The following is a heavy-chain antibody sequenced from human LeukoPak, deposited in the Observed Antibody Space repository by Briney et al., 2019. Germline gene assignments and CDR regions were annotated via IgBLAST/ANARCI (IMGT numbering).Heavy chain of an antibody. D-gene: IGHD3-22*01. V-gene: IGHV4-34*01. Sequence: SETLSLTCAVYGGSFSAYYWNWIRQPPGKGLEWFGEINHSGNTNYNPSLKSRVTISIDTSKNQFSLKLSSVTAADTAVYYCARVRDYYDSSGSNSGWYFDLWGRGTLVTVSS. CDR2: INHSGNT. J-gene: IGHJ2*01. CDR1: GGSFSAYY. CDR3: ARVRDYYDSSGSNSGWYFDL.